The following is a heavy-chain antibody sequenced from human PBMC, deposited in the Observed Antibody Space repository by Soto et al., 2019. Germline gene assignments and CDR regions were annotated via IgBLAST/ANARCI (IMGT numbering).Heavy chain of an antibody. CDR2: ISGSGGST. V-gene: IGHV3-23*01. D-gene: IGHD3-3*01. CDR1: GFTFSSYA. CDR3: AKGTTYYDFWSGPGLTFHY. Sequence: GGSLRLSCAASGFTFSSYAMSWVRQAPGKGLEWVSAISGSGGSTYYADSVKGRFTISRDNSKNTLYLQMNSLRAEDTAVYYCAKGTTYYDFWSGPGLTFHYWGQGTLVTVSS. J-gene: IGHJ4*02.